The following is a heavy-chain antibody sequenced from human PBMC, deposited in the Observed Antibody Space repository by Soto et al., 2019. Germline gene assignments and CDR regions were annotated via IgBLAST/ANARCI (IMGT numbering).Heavy chain of an antibody. CDR3: AKARSAVLTEDWFDP. Sequence: EVQLVESGGGLVQPGRSLRLSCAASGFTFDDYAMHWVRQAPGKGLEWVSGISWNSGSIGYADSVKGRFTISRDNAKNSLYLQMNSLRAEDTALYYCAKARSAVLTEDWFDPWGHGTLVTVSS. J-gene: IGHJ5*02. V-gene: IGHV3-9*01. D-gene: IGHD7-27*01. CDR1: GFTFDDYA. CDR2: ISWNSGSI.